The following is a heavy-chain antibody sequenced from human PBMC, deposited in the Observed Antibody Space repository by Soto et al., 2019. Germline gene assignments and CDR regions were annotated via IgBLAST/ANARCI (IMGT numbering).Heavy chain of an antibody. CDR2: ISAHNGNT. CDR1: GYAFTTYG. J-gene: IGHJ4*02. Sequence: QVHLVQSGAEVKKPGASVKVSCQGSGYAFTTYGITWVRQAPGQGLEWMGWISAHNGNTNYAQKLQGRVTVTRDTSKSTAYMELRSLRYDDTAGYYCARGRYGDYWGQGALVTVSS. D-gene: IGHD1-1*01. CDR3: ARGRYGDY. V-gene: IGHV1-18*01.